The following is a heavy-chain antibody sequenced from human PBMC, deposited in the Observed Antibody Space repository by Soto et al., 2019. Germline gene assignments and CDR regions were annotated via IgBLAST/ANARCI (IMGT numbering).Heavy chain of an antibody. Sequence: QLGGSLRLSCTASGFTFSIYAMHWVRQAPGKGLEWVAIISYDGTKIDYAGSVKGRFTISRDNSKNTLFLQMNSLTTEDTAVYYCARRDFYCRGRNCYSGDYAMDVWGQGTTVTVSS. J-gene: IGHJ6*02. CDR3: ARRDFYCRGRNCYSGDYAMDV. CDR1: GFTFSIYA. V-gene: IGHV3-30-3*01. CDR2: ISYDGTKI. D-gene: IGHD2-15*01.